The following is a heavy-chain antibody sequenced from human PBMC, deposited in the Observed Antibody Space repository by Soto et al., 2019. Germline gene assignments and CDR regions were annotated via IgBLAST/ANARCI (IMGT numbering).Heavy chain of an antibody. CDR1: GFTFSSYA. Sequence: GGSLRLSCAASGFTFSSYAMSWVRQAPGKGLEWVSAISGSGGSTYYADSVKGRFTISRDNSKNTLYLQMNSLRAEDTAVYYCAKGLRYFDWLSQFDYWGQGTLVTVSS. CDR3: AKGLRYFDWLSQFDY. V-gene: IGHV3-23*01. J-gene: IGHJ4*02. CDR2: ISGSGGST. D-gene: IGHD3-9*01.